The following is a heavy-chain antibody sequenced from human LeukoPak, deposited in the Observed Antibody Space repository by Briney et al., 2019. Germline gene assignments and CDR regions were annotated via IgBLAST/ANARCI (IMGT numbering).Heavy chain of an antibody. D-gene: IGHD2-2*01. Sequence: GESLQISCRGSGYSFTTYWIGWVRQMPGKGLGWMGIIYPGDSDTRYSPSFQGQVTMSADKSINTACLQWSSLKASDTAMYYCARRQGCSSTSCPPDSWGQGTLVTVSS. CDR2: IYPGDSDT. V-gene: IGHV5-51*01. CDR1: GYSFTTYW. J-gene: IGHJ4*02. CDR3: ARRQGCSSTSCPPDS.